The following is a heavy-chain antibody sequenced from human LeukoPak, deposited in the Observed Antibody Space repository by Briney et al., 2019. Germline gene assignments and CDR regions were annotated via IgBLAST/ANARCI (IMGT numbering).Heavy chain of an antibody. Sequence: ASVKVSCKASGYTFTSYDINWVRQATGQGLEWMGWMNPNSGNTGYAQKFQGRVTMTRNTSISTAYMELSSLRSEDTAVYYCARGGSDYYDSSYHAFDIWGQGTMVTVSS. J-gene: IGHJ3*02. CDR2: MNPNSGNT. CDR3: ARGGSDYYDSSYHAFDI. D-gene: IGHD3-22*01. V-gene: IGHV1-8*01. CDR1: GYTFTSYD.